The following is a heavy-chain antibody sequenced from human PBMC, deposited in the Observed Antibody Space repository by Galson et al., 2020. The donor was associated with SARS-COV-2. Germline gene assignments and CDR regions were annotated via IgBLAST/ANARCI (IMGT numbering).Heavy chain of an antibody. CDR2: INPNSGGT. V-gene: IGHV1-2*04. CDR3: AREDLDGTGTTRYNWFDP. CDR1: GYTFTGYY. Sequence: ASVKVSCKASGYTFTGYYMHWVRQAPGQGLEWMGWINPNSGGTNYAQKFQGWVTMTRDTSISTAYMELSRLRSDDTAVYYCAREDLDGTGTTRYNWFDPWGQGTLVTVSS. J-gene: IGHJ5*02. D-gene: IGHD1-7*01.